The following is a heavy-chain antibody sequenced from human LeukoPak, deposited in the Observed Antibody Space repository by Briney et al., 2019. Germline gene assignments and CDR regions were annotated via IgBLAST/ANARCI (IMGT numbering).Heavy chain of an antibody. Sequence: PGGSLRLSCAASGFTFSSFWMHWVRQAPGKGLVWVSRIKSDGTYTSYADSVKGRFAISRDNAKNTLYLQMNSLRAEDTAVYYCATVNEDTPIPWGQGTLVTVSS. CDR2: IKSDGTYT. V-gene: IGHV3-74*01. D-gene: IGHD5-18*01. CDR1: GFTFSSFW. CDR3: ATVNEDTPIP. J-gene: IGHJ5*02.